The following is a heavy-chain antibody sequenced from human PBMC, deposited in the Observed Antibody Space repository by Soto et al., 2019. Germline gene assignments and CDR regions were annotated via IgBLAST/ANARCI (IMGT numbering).Heavy chain of an antibody. CDR2: IYNGGST. CDR1: GSSISRGYY. CDR3: SRVGPWVPYYHDSSPYTLENWFDP. V-gene: IGHV4-38-2*01. Sequence: SETLSLTCAVSGSSISRGYYWGRLRQPPGKELEWIVSIYNGGSTYYKPSLNSRVTLSSDXTNNHVSLILNSVTAADTAVYYCSRVGPWVPYYHDSSPYTLENWFDPWGLGTLVPVSS. J-gene: IGHJ5*02. D-gene: IGHD3-22*01.